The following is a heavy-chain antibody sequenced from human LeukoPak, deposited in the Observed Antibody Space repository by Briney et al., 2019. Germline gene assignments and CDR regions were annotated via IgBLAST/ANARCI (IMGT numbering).Heavy chain of an antibody. Sequence: PGGSLRLSCAASGFTFSSYAMSWVRQAPGKGLEWVSAISGSGGSTYYADSVKGRFTISRDNSKNTLYLQMNSLRAEDTAVYYCAKVPKYDFWSGYNYYGMDVWCQGTTVTVSS. D-gene: IGHD3-3*01. J-gene: IGHJ6*02. CDR2: ISGSGGST. CDR3: AKVPKYDFWSGYNYYGMDV. V-gene: IGHV3-23*01. CDR1: GFTFSSYA.